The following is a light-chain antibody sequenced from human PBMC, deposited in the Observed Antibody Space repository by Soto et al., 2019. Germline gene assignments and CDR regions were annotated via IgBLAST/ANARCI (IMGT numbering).Light chain of an antibody. CDR1: QSLYSNY. CDR2: GAF. J-gene: IGKJ5*01. CDR3: QQYGSLIT. V-gene: IGKV3-20*01. Sequence: EIVLTQSPGTLSLSPGERATLSCRASQSLYSNYLAWHQQKPGQAPRLLIYGAFRRATDIPDRFSGSGSGTDFTLTINRLEPEDSAVYYCQQYGSLITFGQGTRLEIK.